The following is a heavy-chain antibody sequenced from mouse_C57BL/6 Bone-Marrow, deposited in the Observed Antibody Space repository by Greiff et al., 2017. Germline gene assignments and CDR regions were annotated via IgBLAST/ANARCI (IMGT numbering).Heavy chain of an antibody. V-gene: IGHV1-69*01. CDR2: IYPSDSYT. Sequence: VQLQQPGAELVMPGASVKLSCKASGYTFTSYWMHWVKQRPGQGLEWIGEIYPSDSYTNYNQKFKGKSTLTVDKSSSTAYMQLRSLTSEDSAVYYCARGGYCGQGTTLTVSS. CDR1: GYTFTSYW. CDR3: ARGGY. J-gene: IGHJ2*01.